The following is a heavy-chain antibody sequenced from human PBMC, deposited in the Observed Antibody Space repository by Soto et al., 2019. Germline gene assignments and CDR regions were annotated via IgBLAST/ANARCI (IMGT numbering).Heavy chain of an antibody. J-gene: IGHJ6*02. CDR3: ARIGCCTNGVCYPDYYGLHV. D-gene: IGHD2-8*01. V-gene: IGHV3-11*01. CDR2: IGDSSSI. Sequence: PGGSLRLSCAASGFTFSCYYMSWIRQSPGKGLEWVSYIGDSSSIYHADSVKGRFTISRDNAKNSLYLQMNSLRAEDTAVYYCARIGCCTNGVCYPDYYGLHVWGQGTTVTVSS. CDR1: GFTFSCYY.